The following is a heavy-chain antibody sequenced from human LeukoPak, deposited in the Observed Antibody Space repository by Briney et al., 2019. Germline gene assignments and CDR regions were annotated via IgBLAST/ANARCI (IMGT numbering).Heavy chain of an antibody. V-gene: IGHV1-69*04. CDR2: IIPILGIA. CDR1: GGTFSSYA. D-gene: IGHD4-17*01. CDR3: ARQLNYGDYDNWFDP. Sequence: GATVKVSCNASGGTFSSYAINWVRQAPGQGLEWMGRIIPILGIANYAQKFQGRVTITADKSTSTAYMELSSLRSEDTAVYYCARQLNYGDYDNWFDPWGQGTLVTVSS. J-gene: IGHJ5*02.